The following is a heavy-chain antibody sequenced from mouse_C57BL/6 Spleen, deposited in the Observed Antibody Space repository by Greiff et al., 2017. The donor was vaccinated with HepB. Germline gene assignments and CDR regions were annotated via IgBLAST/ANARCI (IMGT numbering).Heavy chain of an antibody. CDR3: TVSGRPCTFDY. Sequence: EVKLVESGTVLARPGASVKMSCKTSGYTFTSYWMHWVKQRPGQGLEWIGAIFPGNSDTSYNQKFTGTAKLTVVTSASTAYMELSRRTTEDSAVYYCTVSGRPCTFDYWGQGTTLTVSS. D-gene: IGHD3-1*01. V-gene: IGHV1-5*01. CDR1: GYTFTSYW. J-gene: IGHJ2*01. CDR2: IFPGNSDT.